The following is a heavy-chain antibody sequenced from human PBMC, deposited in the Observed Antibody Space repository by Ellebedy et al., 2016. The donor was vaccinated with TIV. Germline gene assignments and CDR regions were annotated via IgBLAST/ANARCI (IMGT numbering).Heavy chain of an antibody. D-gene: IGHD2-15*01. CDR1: GYTFTSYG. Sequence: ASVKVSCKASGYTFTSYGISWVRQAPGQGLEWMGRIIPILGIANYAQKFQGRVTITADKSTSTAYMELSSLRSEDTAVYYCARGRWPGVYYFDYWGQGTLVTVSS. V-gene: IGHV1-69*04. CDR2: IIPILGIA. CDR3: ARGRWPGVYYFDY. J-gene: IGHJ4*02.